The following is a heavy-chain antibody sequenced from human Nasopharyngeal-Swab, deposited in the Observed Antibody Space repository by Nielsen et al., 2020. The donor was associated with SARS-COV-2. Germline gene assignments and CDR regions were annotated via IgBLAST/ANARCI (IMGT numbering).Heavy chain of an antibody. Sequence: GGSLRLSCTGSGYSFTSYWIGWVRQMPGKGLEWMGIIYPGDSDTRYSPSFQGQVTISADKSISTAYLQWSSLKASDTAMYYCARVFVVVPAAIGLSGWFDPWGQGTLVTVSS. D-gene: IGHD2-2*01. V-gene: IGHV5-51*01. CDR2: IYPGDSDT. CDR1: GYSFTSYW. CDR3: ARVFVVVPAAIGLSGWFDP. J-gene: IGHJ5*02.